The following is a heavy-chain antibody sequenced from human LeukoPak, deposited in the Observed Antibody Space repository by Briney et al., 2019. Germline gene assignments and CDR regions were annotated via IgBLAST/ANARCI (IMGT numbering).Heavy chain of an antibody. CDR1: GFTFSDYY. J-gene: IGHJ4*02. V-gene: IGHV3-11*01. CDR3: ARQDMGSSSWFLKSEIGGPPDY. CDR2: ISSSGSTI. D-gene: IGHD6-13*01. Sequence: GGSLRLSCAASGFTFSDYYMSWIRQAPGKGLEWVSYISSSGSTIYYADSVKGRFTISRDNAKNSLYLQMNSLRAEDTAVYYCARQDMGSSSWFLKSEIGGPPDYWGQGTLVTVSS.